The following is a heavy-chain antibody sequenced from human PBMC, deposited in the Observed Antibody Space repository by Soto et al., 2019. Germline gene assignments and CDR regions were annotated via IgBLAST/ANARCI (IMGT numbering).Heavy chain of an antibody. CDR1: GFTFGDYA. CDR2: IRSKAYGGTT. D-gene: IGHD3-22*01. Sequence: GGSLRLSCTASGFTFGDYAMSWVRQAPGKGLEWVGFIRSKAYGGTTEYAASVKGRFTISRDDSKSIAYLQMNSLKTEDTAVYYCTRRKRYNSYDSSGYELDYWGQGTLVTVSS. J-gene: IGHJ4*02. V-gene: IGHV3-49*04. CDR3: TRRKRYNSYDSSGYELDY.